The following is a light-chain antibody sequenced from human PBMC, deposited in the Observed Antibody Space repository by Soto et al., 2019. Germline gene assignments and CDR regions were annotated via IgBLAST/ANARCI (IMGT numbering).Light chain of an antibody. CDR1: QGISSY. J-gene: IGKJ1*01. Sequence: AIRMTQSPSSFSASTGDRVTITCRASQGISSYLAWYRQKPGKAPKLLIYAASTLQSGVPSRFSGSGSGTDFTLTISSLQPEDFATYYCQQSYSTPRPFGQGAKVDVK. V-gene: IGKV1-8*01. CDR2: AAS. CDR3: QQSYSTPRP.